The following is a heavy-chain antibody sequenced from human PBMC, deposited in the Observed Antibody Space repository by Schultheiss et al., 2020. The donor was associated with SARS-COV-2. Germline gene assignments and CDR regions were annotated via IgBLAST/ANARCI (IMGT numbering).Heavy chain of an antibody. CDR2: IYHSGST. CDR3: ATSSGSRHAFDI. V-gene: IGHV4-38-2*01. J-gene: IGHJ3*02. Sequence: SETLSLTCAVSGYSISSGYYWGWIRQPPGKGLEWIGEIYHSGSTNYNPSLNNRVTISVDKSKNQFSLKLSSVTATDTAVYYCATSSGSRHAFDIWGQGTMVTVSS. CDR1: GYSISSGYY. D-gene: IGHD3-10*01.